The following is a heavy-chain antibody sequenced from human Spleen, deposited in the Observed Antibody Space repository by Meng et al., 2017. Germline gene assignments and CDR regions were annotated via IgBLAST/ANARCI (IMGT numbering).Heavy chain of an antibody. Sequence: ASVKVSCKASGYSFTAYYIHWVRQAPGQGLEWLGHINPNSGDTLYAQKFQGRDSMTGDTSISTAYMELSGLRSDDTAMYYCARSRWYYYDSSGYPNWGQGTLVTAPQ. CDR1: GYSFTAYY. J-gene: IGHJ4*02. CDR2: INPNSGDT. V-gene: IGHV1-2*06. D-gene: IGHD3-22*01. CDR3: ARSRWYYYDSSGYPN.